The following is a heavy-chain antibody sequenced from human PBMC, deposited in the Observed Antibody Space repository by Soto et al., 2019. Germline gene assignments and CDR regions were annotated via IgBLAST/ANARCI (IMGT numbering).Heavy chain of an antibody. V-gene: IGHV4-34*01. CDR2: INHSGST. Sequence: SETLSLTCAVYGGSFSGYYWSWIRQPPGKGLEWIGEINHSGSTNYNPSLKSRVTISVDTSKNQFSLKLSSVTAADTAVYYCARGGGFFYGDYGEYCYYYGMDVWGQGTTVTVSS. D-gene: IGHD4-17*01. CDR1: GGSFSGYY. J-gene: IGHJ6*02. CDR3: ARGGGFFYGDYGEYCYYYGMDV.